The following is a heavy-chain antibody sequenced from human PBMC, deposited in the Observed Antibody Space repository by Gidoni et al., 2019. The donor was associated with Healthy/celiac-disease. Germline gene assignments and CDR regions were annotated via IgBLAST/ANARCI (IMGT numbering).Heavy chain of an antibody. J-gene: IGHJ4*02. V-gene: IGHV4-31*03. D-gene: IGHD4-17*01. CDR2: IYSSGTT. CDR1: GGSISSGGYY. Sequence: QVQLQESGPGLVKPSQSLSLTCTVSGGSISSGGYYWSWIRQHPGKGVEWIGYIYSSGTTYYNPSLKSRVTISFGTSQNLFSLKLSSVTAADTAVYYCTRVDPFYGDTDYWGQGTLVTVSS. CDR3: TRVDPFYGDTDY.